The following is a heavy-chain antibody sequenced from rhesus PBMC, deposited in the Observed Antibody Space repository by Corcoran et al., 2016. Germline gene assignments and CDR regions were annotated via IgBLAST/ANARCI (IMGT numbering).Heavy chain of an antibody. D-gene: IGHD6S26*01. CDR2: MSYAGDDT. CDR3: AKAAYTSGWSFDY. J-gene: IGHJ4*01. V-gene: IGHV3S5*01. CDR1: GFTFSNYG. Sequence: EVQLVESGGGLVQPGGSLRLSCAASGFTFSNYGMSWVRQGPGKGLEWVSSMSYAGDDTHYADSVKGRYTISRDNSKNTLALQMNSLRPEDTAVYFCAKAAYTSGWSFDYWGQGVLVTVSS.